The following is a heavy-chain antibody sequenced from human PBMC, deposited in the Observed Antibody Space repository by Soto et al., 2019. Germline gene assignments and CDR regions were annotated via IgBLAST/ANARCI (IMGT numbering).Heavy chain of an antibody. Sequence: PGGSLRLSCAASGFTCSSYAMSWVRQAPGKGLEWVSGISGSGEKTYVDSVTGRFSISRDNAKNSLYLQMSSLRVEDTALYYCVRPGTQASFDLWGQGALVTVSS. CDR1: GFTCSSYA. D-gene: IGHD2-21*01. J-gene: IGHJ4*02. CDR3: VRPGTQASFDL. V-gene: IGHV3-23*01. CDR2: ISGSGEKT.